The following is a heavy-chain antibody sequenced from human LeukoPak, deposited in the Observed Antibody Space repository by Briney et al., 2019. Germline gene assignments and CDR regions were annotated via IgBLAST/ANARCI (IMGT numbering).Heavy chain of an antibody. J-gene: IGHJ4*02. CDR2: IYYSGST. Sequence: SETLSLTCTVSGGSISSSSYYWGWIRQPPGKGLEWIGSIYYSGSTYYNPSLKSRVTISVDTSKNQFSLKLSSVTAADTAVYYCARSYLGGALVVVLGFDYWGQGTLVTVSS. D-gene: IGHD2-15*01. V-gene: IGHV4-39*07. CDR1: GGSISSSSYY. CDR3: ARSYLGGALVVVLGFDY.